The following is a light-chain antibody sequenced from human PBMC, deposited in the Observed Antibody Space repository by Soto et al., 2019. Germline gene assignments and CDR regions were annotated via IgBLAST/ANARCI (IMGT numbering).Light chain of an antibody. CDR2: DAS. Sequence: DIQMTQSPSTLSASVGDRVTITCRASQSISSWLAWYQQKPGKDPQLLIYDASSLESGVPSRFSGSGAGTAFTLTISSLQPDDFATYYCQQYNSYSWTFGQGTKVEIK. CDR3: QQYNSYSWT. J-gene: IGKJ1*01. V-gene: IGKV1-5*01. CDR1: QSISSW.